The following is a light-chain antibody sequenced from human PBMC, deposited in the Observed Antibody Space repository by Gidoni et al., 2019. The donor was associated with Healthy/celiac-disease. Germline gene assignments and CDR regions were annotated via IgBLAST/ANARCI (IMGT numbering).Light chain of an antibody. CDR3: QAWDSISYV. V-gene: IGLV3-1*01. J-gene: IGLJ1*01. CDR1: KLGDKY. Sequence: SDELTQPPSGSVSPGQTASITCSGDKLGDKYACWYQQKPGQSPVLVIYQDSKRPSGIPERFSGSNSGNTATLTISGTQAMDEADYYCQAWDSISYVFGTGTKVTVL. CDR2: QDS.